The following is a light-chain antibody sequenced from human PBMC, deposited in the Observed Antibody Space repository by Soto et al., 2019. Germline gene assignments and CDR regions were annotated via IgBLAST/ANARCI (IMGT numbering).Light chain of an antibody. Sequence: QAVVTQEPSLTVSPGGTVTLTCGSSTGPVTGGHYPYWFQQKPGRAPRTLIYDISNQNSWTPVRFSGSLLGDKAALTLAGAQPEDEADYYCLLSYRGFRVFGGGTKLTVL. CDR3: LLSYRGFRV. J-gene: IGLJ3*02. V-gene: IGLV7-46*01. CDR1: TGPVTGGHY. CDR2: DIS.